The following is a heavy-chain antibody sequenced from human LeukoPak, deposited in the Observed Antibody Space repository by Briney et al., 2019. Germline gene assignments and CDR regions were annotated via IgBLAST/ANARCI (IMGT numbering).Heavy chain of an antibody. CDR1: GFVISSSY. CDR3: ARGILGLIPIDY. Sequence: GGSLRLSCAASGFVISSSYMAWVRQAPGKGLEWVSFMYSDSNIYYADSVRGRFTISRDDSKNTLYLHMNSLRVEDSAIYYCARGILGLIPIDYWGQGTLVTVSS. J-gene: IGHJ4*02. D-gene: IGHD1-26*01. CDR2: MYSDSNI. V-gene: IGHV3-53*01.